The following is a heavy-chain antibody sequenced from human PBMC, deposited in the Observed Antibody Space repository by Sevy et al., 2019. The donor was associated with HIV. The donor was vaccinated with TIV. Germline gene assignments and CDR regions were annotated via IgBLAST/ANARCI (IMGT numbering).Heavy chain of an antibody. V-gene: IGHV1-24*01. CDR1: GYTLTQLS. J-gene: IGHJ4*02. CDR3: ATTKDYYESSGSPFDY. Sequence: ASVKVSCKVSGYTLTQLSMHCVRQAPGKGLEWMGSFDPEDDETLYAQNFQDRVTMTEDTSTGTAYMELRTLRSEDTALYYCATTKDYYESSGSPFDYWGQGTLVTVSS. CDR2: FDPEDDET. D-gene: IGHD3-22*01.